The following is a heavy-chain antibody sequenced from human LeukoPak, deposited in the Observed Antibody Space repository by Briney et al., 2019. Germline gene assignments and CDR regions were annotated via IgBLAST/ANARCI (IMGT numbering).Heavy chain of an antibody. D-gene: IGHD4-17*01. CDR3: ARDLGYGALDP. CDR1: GFAFNKYW. V-gene: IGHV3-7*01. J-gene: IGHJ5*02. CDR2: INPDGSQT. Sequence: GGSLRLSCAASGFAFNKYWMHWVRQAPGKGLEWVALINPDGSQTNYVDSVRGRFTISRDNAENSLYLQMNSLRAEDTAVYYCARDLGYGALDPWGQGTLVTVSS.